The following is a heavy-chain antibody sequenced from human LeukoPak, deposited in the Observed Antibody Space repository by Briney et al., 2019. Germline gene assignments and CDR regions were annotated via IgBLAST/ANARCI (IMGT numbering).Heavy chain of an antibody. J-gene: IGHJ4*02. CDR1: GVTFSSYA. D-gene: IGHD6-19*01. CDR3: AKGGASVAVAAGGLFDY. V-gene: IGHV3-23*01. Sequence: PGGSLRPSCAASGVTFSSYAMSWVRQAPGGGVVWVSGISYSGGSTYYADSVKSRFTISRDNSKNTLYLQMNSLRAEDTAIYYCAKGGASVAVAAGGLFDYWGQGTLVTVSS. CDR2: ISYSGGST.